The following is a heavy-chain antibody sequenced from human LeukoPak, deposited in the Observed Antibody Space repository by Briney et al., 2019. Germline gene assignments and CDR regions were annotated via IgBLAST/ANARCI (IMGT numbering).Heavy chain of an antibody. CDR1: GFTFSSYG. V-gene: IGHV3-33*06. CDR2: IWYDGSNK. Sequence: PGGSLRLSCAASGFTFSSYGMHWVRQAPGKGLEWVAVIWYDGSNKYYAGSVKGRFTISRDNSKNTLYLQMNSLRAEDTAVYYCAKEYYDSSGCLDYWGQGTLVTVSS. CDR3: AKEYYDSSGCLDY. D-gene: IGHD3-22*01. J-gene: IGHJ4*02.